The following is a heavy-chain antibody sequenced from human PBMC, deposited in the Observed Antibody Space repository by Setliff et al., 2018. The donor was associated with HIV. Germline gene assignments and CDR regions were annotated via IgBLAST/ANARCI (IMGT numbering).Heavy chain of an antibody. V-gene: IGHV1-69*13. CDR2: IIPIFGTA. CDR3: ARGDMIAFGGIGPFDY. J-gene: IGHJ4*02. D-gene: IGHD3-16*01. CDR1: GGIFSNYA. Sequence: SVKVSCKASGGIFSNYAINWVRQAPGQGLEWMGGIIPIFGTATYAQKFQGRVTITADESTSTAYMELSSLRYADTAVYYCARGDMIAFGGIGPFDYWGQGTLVTVSS.